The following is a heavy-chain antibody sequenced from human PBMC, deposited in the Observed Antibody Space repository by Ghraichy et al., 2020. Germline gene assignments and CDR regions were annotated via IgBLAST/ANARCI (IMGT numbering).Heavy chain of an antibody. CDR3: ARPPEAPTRYYDY. CDR1: GFTFKAHG. D-gene: IGHD6-6*01. J-gene: IGHJ4*02. CDR2: IGSDGVNT. V-gene: IGHV3-23*01. Sequence: GGSLRLSCAASGFTFKAHGMSWVRQAPGTGLEWVASIGSDGVNTEYADSVTGRFTISRDNSKNTLYLEMKSLRADDTAVYYCARPPEAPTRYYDYWGRGTLVTVSS.